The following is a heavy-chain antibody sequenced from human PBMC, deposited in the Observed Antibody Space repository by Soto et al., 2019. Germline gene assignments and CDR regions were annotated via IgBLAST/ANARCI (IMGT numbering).Heavy chain of an antibody. Sequence: EVQLVQSGGGLVQPGGSLRLSCVGSGFTFTDFYMNWVRQAPGKGLEWVANIRPDGSETNYVESVKGRFTTTRDNAKNSLFPQMNSLRAADTSVYYCAGWGGHDYNYWGQGILVTVSS. CDR1: GFTFTDFY. CDR2: IRPDGSET. CDR3: AGWGGHDYNY. D-gene: IGHD4-4*01. V-gene: IGHV3-7*03. J-gene: IGHJ4*02.